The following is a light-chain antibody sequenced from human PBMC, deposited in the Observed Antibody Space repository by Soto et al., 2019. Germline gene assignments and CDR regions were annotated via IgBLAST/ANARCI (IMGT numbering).Light chain of an antibody. CDR1: SSDVGIYNY. J-gene: IGLJ1*01. CDR2: NVI. CDR3: NSYTSASTYV. V-gene: IGLV2-14*03. Sequence: QSVLTQPASVSGSPGQSITIFCTGTSSDVGIYNYVSWYQQHPGKAPKLMIYNVIHRPSGVSSRFSGSKSGNTASLTISGLQAEDEADYYCNSYTSASTYVFGTGTKVTVL.